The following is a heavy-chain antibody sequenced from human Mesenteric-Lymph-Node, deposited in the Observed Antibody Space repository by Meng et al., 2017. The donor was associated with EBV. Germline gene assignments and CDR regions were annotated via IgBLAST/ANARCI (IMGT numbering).Heavy chain of an antibody. V-gene: IGHV4-34*01. CDR2: INHSGST. CDR1: GGSFSGNY. J-gene: IGHJ4*02. Sequence: VQLKQWGQGLLKPPETLCHTCAVYGGSFSGNYRSGIRQPPGKGLEWIGEINHSGSTNYNPSLKSRVTISVDTSKNQFSLKLSSVTAADTAVYYCARGEKGPIDYWGQGTLVTVSS. CDR3: ARGEKGPIDY.